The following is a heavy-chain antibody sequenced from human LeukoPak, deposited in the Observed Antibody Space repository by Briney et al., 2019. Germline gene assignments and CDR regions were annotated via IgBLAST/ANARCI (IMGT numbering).Heavy chain of an antibody. V-gene: IGHV1-18*01. D-gene: IGHD6-13*01. CDR3: ARVGIAAGASYFDY. Sequence: ASVKVSCKSSGYTFTSYGISWVRPAPGQGLEWMGWISPYNGNTNYAQKFQGRVTMTTDTSTSIAYMELRSLRSDDTAVYYCARVGIAAGASYFDYWGQGTLVTVSS. J-gene: IGHJ4*02. CDR2: ISPYNGNT. CDR1: GYTFTSYG.